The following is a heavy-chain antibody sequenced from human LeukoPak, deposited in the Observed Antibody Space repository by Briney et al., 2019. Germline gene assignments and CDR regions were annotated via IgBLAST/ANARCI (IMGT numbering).Heavy chain of an antibody. CDR1: GFTFTSSA. CDR3: ARGYSSANSWYGY. Sequence: SVKVSCKASGFTFTSSAMQWVRQARGQRLEWIGWVVAGSGSTNYAQKFQQRVTINRDMATRTDYMELSGLRTEDTAVYYCARGYSSANSWYGYWGQGTLVTVSS. CDR2: VVAGSGST. V-gene: IGHV1-58*02. D-gene: IGHD6-13*01. J-gene: IGHJ4*02.